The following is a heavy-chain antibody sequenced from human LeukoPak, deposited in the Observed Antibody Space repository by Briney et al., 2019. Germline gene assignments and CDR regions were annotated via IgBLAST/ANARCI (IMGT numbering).Heavy chain of an antibody. J-gene: IGHJ4*02. V-gene: IGHV3-74*01. CDR1: GFPFNNYW. D-gene: IGHD3-10*01. CDR2: INSDGTR. CDR3: TRVGRSYYGNFDY. Sequence: GGSLRLSCAASGFPFNNYWMHWVRQAPGEGLVWVSRINSDGTRTYADSVKGRFTISRDNAKNTLYLQMNSLRVEDTAVYYCTRVGRSYYGNFDYWGQGTQVTVSS.